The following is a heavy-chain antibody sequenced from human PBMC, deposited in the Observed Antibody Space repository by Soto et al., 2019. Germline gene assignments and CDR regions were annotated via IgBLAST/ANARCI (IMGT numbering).Heavy chain of an antibody. CDR1: GYAFTDYY. J-gene: IGHJ6*02. CDR2: INSKSGGT. CDR3: ARSATDMAAPYDGMDV. V-gene: IGHV1-2*02. Sequence: QVQLVQSGAEVKKPGASVKVSCKASGYAFTDYYMHWVRQAPGQGLEWMGWINSKSGGTNIAQLFQGRVTRTRYTSINTSHREVSRLRSDDTAILYCARSATDMAAPYDGMDVGGQGTTVTVSS. D-gene: IGHD5-18*01.